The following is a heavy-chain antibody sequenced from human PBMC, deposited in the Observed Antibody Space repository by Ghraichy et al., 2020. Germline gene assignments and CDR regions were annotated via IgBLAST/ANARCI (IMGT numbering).Heavy chain of an antibody. CDR1: GFTFSSYA. CDR2: ISGSGGST. Sequence: GGSLRLSCAASGFTFSSYAMSWVRQAPGKGLEWVSAISGSGGSTYYADSVKGRFTISRDNSKNTLYLQMNSLRAEDTAVYYCAKCSMIVVKLWQVFDYWGQGTLVTVSS. CDR3: AKCSMIVVKLWQVFDY. J-gene: IGHJ4*02. V-gene: IGHV3-23*01. D-gene: IGHD3-22*01.